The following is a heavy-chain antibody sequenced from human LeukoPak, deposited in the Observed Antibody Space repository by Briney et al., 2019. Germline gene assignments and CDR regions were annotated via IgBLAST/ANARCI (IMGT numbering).Heavy chain of an antibody. CDR2: ISGGSRYT. Sequence: GGSLRLSCAASGFTFSDYYMSWIRQAPGKGLERVSYISGGSRYTNYADSVKGRFTISRDNAKNSLYLQMNSLRAEDTAVYYCAREYGSGSCFDFWGQGTLVTVST. CDR1: GFTFSDYY. CDR3: AREYGSGSCFDF. V-gene: IGHV3-11*05. J-gene: IGHJ4*02. D-gene: IGHD3-10*01.